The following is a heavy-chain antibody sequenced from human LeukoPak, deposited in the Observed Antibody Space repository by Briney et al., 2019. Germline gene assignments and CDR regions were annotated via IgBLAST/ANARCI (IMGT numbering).Heavy chain of an antibody. D-gene: IGHD6-19*01. CDR3: AKEVGQWLVPFDY. V-gene: IGHV3-11*01. CDR1: GFTFSDYY. J-gene: IGHJ4*02. Sequence: PGGSLRLSCAASGFTFSDYYMSWIRQAPGKGLEWVSYISSSGSTIYYADSVKGRFTISRDNSKNTLYLQMNSLRAEDTAVYYCAKEVGQWLVPFDYWGQGTLVTVSS. CDR2: ISSSGSTI.